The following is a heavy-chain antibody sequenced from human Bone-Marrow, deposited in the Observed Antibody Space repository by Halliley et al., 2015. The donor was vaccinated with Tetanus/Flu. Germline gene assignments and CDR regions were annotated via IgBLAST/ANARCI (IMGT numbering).Heavy chain of an antibody. CDR2: VFPADSHT. Sequence: GIVFPADSHTGYSPSFEGQVTFSADPSIPTAYLQWSSLKASDTAMYYCARSSVGALDYWGQGTLVTVSS. CDR3: ARSSVGALDY. D-gene: IGHD1-26*01. V-gene: IGHV5-51*01. J-gene: IGHJ4*02.